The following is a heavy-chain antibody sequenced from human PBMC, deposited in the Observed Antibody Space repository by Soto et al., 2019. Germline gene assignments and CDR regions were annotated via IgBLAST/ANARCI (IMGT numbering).Heavy chain of an antibody. CDR2: IIPIFGTA. CDR1: GGTFSSYA. CDR3: ARGLGYYDSSGYPNWFDP. Sequence: AASVKVSCKASGGTFSSYAISWVRQAPGQGLEWMGGIIPIFGTANYAQKFQGRVTITTDESTSTAYMELSSLRSEDTAVYYCARGLGYYDSSGYPNWFDPWGQGTLVTVSS. D-gene: IGHD3-22*01. J-gene: IGHJ5*02. V-gene: IGHV1-69*05.